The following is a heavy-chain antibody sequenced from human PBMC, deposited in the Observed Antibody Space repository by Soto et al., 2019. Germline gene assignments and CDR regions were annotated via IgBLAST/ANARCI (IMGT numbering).Heavy chain of an antibody. Sequence: LSCAASGFTFSSYTMNWVRQAPGKGLEWVSSISSGSSYTYYADSVKGRFTISRDTSKNTLYLQMNSLRAEDTALYYCAKSYSSNWYDYFDYWGQGTLVTVSS. V-gene: IGHV3-21*04. CDR1: GFTFSSYT. J-gene: IGHJ4*02. D-gene: IGHD6-13*01. CDR2: ISSGSSYT. CDR3: AKSYSSNWYDYFDY.